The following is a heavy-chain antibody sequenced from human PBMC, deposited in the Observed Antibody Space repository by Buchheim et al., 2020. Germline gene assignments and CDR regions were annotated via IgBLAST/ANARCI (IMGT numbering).Heavy chain of an antibody. CDR2: ISSSSSTI. D-gene: IGHD2-15*01. CDR1: GFTFSSYS. V-gene: IGHV3-48*02. CDR3: ARSLGYCSGGSCYSEGGTDY. J-gene: IGHJ4*02. Sequence: EVQLVESGGGLVQPGGSLRLSCAASGFTFSSYSMNWVRQAPGKGLEWVSYISSSSSTIYYADSVKGRFTIPRDNAKNSLYLQMNSLRDEDTAVYYCARSLGYCSGGSCYSEGGTDYWGQGTL.